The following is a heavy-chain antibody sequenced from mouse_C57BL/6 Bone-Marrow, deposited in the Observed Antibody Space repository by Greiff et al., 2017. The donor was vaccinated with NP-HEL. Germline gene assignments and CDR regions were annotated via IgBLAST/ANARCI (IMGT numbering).Heavy chain of an antibody. J-gene: IGHJ2*01. CDR2: IYPRSGNT. Sequence: QVHVKQSGAELARPGASVKLSCKASGYTFTSYGISWVKQRTGQGLEWIGEIYPRSGNTYYIEKFKGKVILTADKSSSIAYMELRSLTSEDSAVYFYARSYYYDSSYFDYWGRGTALTVSS. V-gene: IGHV1-81*01. CDR1: GYTFTSYG. D-gene: IGHD1-1*01. CDR3: ARSYYYDSSYFDY.